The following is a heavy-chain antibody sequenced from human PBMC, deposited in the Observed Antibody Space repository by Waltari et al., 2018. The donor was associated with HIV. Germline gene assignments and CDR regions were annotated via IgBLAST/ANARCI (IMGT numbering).Heavy chain of an antibody. V-gene: IGHV3-23*01. Sequence: EVQLLESGGHLIQPGGSLRLSCAASGFPFDLFAMTWFSWAPGKRLEWVAAISGSGDIAYSADSVKGRFSISRDNSKNTLFLQMTSLRAEDTAVYYCAKDLGDYVWGMFTGAHFDSWGQGTLVTVSS. CDR2: ISGSGDIA. D-gene: IGHD3-16*01. CDR3: AKDLGDYVWGMFTGAHFDS. CDR1: GFPFDLFA. J-gene: IGHJ4*02.